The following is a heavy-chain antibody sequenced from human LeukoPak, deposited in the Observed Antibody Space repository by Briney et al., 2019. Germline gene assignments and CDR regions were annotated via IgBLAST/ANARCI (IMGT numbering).Heavy chain of an antibody. Sequence: ASVKVSCKTSGYRFATYAITWVRQAPGQGLEWMGWINTNTGQPAYAQGFTGRFVFSLDTSVTTAYLQITSLKTEDTAVYYCARWVAAADPWGQGTLVTVSS. J-gene: IGHJ5*02. CDR1: GYRFATYA. D-gene: IGHD6-13*01. CDR2: INTNTGQP. CDR3: ARWVAAADP. V-gene: IGHV7-4-1*02.